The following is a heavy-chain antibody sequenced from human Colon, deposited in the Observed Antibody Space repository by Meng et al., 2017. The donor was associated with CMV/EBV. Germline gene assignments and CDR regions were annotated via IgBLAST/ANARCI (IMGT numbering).Heavy chain of an antibody. Sequence: QVHLVQSGSKLKKPGASVRVTCKASGHTFTKCAINRVRQAPGQGLEWMGWMNPNSGNTGYAQKFQGRVTMTRNTSISTAYMELSGLRSEDTAVYYCARENSGYDNRRGFDYWGQGTLVTVSS. D-gene: IGHD5-12*01. CDR2: MNPNSGNT. CDR3: ARENSGYDNRRGFDY. CDR1: GHTFTKCA. V-gene: IGHV1-8*01. J-gene: IGHJ4*02.